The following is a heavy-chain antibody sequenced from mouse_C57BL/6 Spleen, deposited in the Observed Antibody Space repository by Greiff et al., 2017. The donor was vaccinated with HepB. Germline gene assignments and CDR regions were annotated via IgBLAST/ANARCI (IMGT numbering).Heavy chain of an antibody. CDR3: TRVGNWSWFAY. CDR2: ISSGGDYI. D-gene: IGHD2-1*01. Sequence: EVKLQESGEGLVKPGGSLKLSCAASGFTFSSYAMSWVRQTPEKRLEWVAYISSGGDYIYYADTVKGRFTISRDNARNTLYLQMSSLKSEDTAMYYCTRVGNWSWFAYWGQGTLVTVSA. J-gene: IGHJ3*01. V-gene: IGHV5-9-1*02. CDR1: GFTFSSYA.